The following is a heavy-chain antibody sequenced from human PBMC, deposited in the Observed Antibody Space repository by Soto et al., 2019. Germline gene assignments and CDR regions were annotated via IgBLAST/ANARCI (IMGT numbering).Heavy chain of an antibody. J-gene: IGHJ3*02. D-gene: IGHD4-17*01. CDR2: ISAYNGNT. CDR1: GDTFTSYG. CDR3: ARTDYGDPGDAFDI. V-gene: IGHV1-18*04. Sequence: ASVKVSCKASGDTFTSYGISWVRRAPGQGLEWMGWISAYNGNTNYAQKLQGRVTMTTDTSTSTAYMELRSLRSDDTAVYYCARTDYGDPGDAFDIWGQATMVTVS.